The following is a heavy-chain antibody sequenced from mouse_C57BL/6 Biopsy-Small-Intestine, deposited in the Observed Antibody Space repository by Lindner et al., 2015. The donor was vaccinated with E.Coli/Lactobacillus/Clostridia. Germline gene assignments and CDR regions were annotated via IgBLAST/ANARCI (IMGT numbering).Heavy chain of an antibody. CDR2: IYPGDGDT. Sequence: VQLQESGPELVKPGASVKLSCKASGYAFSSSWMNWVKQRPGKGLEWIGRIYPGDGDTDHNGKFKGKATLTADKSSSTAYMQLSSPTSEDSAVYFCADGYYGGFPYWGQGTLVTVSA. J-gene: IGHJ3*01. CDR3: ADGYYGGFPY. V-gene: IGHV1-82*01. CDR1: GYAFSSSW. D-gene: IGHD2-3*01.